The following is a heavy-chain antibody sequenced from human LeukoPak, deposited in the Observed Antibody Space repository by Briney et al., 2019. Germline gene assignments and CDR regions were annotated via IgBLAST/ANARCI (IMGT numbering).Heavy chain of an antibody. CDR3: AKARPAIAARVGYYYGLDV. D-gene: IGHD6-6*01. V-gene: IGHV3-30*18. Sequence: GGSLRLSCAASGFTFTSYGMHWVRQAPGKGLEWGAVISYDGSNKYYADSVKGRFTISRDNSKNTLYLQMNTLRAEDTAVYYCAKARPAIAARVGYYYGLDVWGQGTTVTVSS. CDR1: GFTFTSYG. CDR2: ISYDGSNK. J-gene: IGHJ6*02.